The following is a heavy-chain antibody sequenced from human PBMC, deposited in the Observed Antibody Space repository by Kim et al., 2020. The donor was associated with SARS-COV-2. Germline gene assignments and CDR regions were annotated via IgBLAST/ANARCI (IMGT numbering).Heavy chain of an antibody. J-gene: IGHJ4*02. Sequence: GGSLRLSCAASGFTFSSYGMHWVRQAPGKGLEWVAVISYDGSNKYYADSVKGRFTISRDNSKNTLYLQMNSLRAEDTAVYYCAKDLWEQGYYFDYWGQGTLVTVSS. CDR2: ISYDGSNK. CDR3: AKDLWEQGYYFDY. CDR1: GFTFSSYG. D-gene: IGHD1-26*01. V-gene: IGHV3-30*18.